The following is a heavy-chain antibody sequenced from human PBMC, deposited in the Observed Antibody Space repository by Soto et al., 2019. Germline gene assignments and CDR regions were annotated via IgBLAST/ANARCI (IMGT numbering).Heavy chain of an antibody. CDR2: RYSTGTT. CDR1: GYSINSGYI. CDR3: VARATVVNSPWFDP. J-gene: IGHJ5*02. V-gene: IGHV4-38-2*02. D-gene: IGHD2-21*01. Sequence: SETLCLTCTVSGYSINSGYIWGWVRRPPGQGLELIGSRYSTGTTYYNPSLRRRVKMSVDTSKNQLSLVLRSVTAADTAVYYCVARATVVNSPWFDPWGQGTQVTVSS.